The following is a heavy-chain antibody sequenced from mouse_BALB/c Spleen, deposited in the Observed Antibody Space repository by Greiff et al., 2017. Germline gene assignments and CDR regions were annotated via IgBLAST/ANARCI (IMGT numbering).Heavy chain of an antibody. D-gene: IGHD2-4*01. J-gene: IGHJ4*01. CDR3: AREGGLRQDYAMDY. CDR2: ISSGGSYT. Sequence: EVKLVESGGGLVKPGGSLKLSCAASGFTFSSYAMSWVRQSPEKRLEWVAEISSGGSYTYYPDTVTGRFTISRDNAKNTLYLEMSSLRSEDTAMYYCAREGGLRQDYAMDYWGQGTSVTVSS. V-gene: IGHV5-9-4*01. CDR1: GFTFSSYA.